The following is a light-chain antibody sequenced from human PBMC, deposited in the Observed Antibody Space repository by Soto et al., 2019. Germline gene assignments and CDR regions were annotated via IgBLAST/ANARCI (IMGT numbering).Light chain of an antibody. V-gene: IGKV3-11*01. CDR3: QQRTNKFWT. J-gene: IGKJ1*01. CDR2: DAS. CDR1: QSVSSY. Sequence: EIVLTQSPATLSLSPGERATLSCRASQSVSSYLAWYQQKPGQAPRLLIYDASTRATGIPARFSGSGSGTDFTLTISSLEPEDFAVYNCQQRTNKFWTFGQGTKVEIK.